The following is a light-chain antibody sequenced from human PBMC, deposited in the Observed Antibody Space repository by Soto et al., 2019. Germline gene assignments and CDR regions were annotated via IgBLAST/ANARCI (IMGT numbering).Light chain of an antibody. V-gene: IGKV1-8*01. Sequence: AIRMTQSPSSLSASTGDRVTITCRASQGISSYLAWYQQKPGKAHKLLIYKASSLESGVPSRFSGSGSGTEFTLTIRSLQPGDFATYYCQHYNTYPWTFGHGTKVDIK. CDR2: KAS. J-gene: IGKJ1*01. CDR3: QHYNTYPWT. CDR1: QGISSY.